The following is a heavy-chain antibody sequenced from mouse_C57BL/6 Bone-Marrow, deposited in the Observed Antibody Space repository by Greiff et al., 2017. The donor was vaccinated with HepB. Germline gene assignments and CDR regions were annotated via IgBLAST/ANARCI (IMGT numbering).Heavy chain of an antibody. Sequence: VQLKQSGAELVKPGASVKLSCKASGYTFTEYTIHWVKQRSGQGLEWIGWFYPGSGSIKYNEKFKDKATLTADKSSSTVYMELSRLTSEDSAVNFFAGHKDVSTGNKAMDYWGKGPSVPVSS. J-gene: IGHJ4*01. CDR2: FYPGSGSI. V-gene: IGHV1-62-2*01. CDR1: GYTFTEYT. D-gene: IGHD5-2*01. CDR3: AGHKDVSTGNKAMDY.